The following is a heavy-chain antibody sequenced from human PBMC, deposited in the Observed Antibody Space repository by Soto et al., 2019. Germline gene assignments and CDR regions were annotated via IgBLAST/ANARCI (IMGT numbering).Heavy chain of an antibody. CDR2: ISFSITTI. CDR3: ARSSGFDAFDI. D-gene: IGHD6-19*01. Sequence: EVQLVESGGGWAQPGGSLRLSCAASGFTFSTYSINWVRQAPGKGLEWISYISFSITTIYYADSVKGRFTISRDNAKNSLYLQMNSLRAEDTAVYYCARSSGFDAFDIWGRGTMVTVSS. CDR1: GFTFSTYS. J-gene: IGHJ3*02. V-gene: IGHV3-48*01.